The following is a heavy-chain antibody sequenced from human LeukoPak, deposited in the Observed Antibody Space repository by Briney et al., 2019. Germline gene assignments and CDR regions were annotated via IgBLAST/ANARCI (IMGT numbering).Heavy chain of an antibody. CDR3: ARDAPLPYCSSTSCYYYYMDV. D-gene: IGHD2-2*01. Sequence: ASVKVSCKASGYTFTSYDISWVRQAPGQGLEWMGWISAYNGNTNYAQKLQGRVTMTTDTSTSTAYMELRSLRSDDTAAYYCARDAPLPYCSSTSCYYYYMDVWGKGTTVTISS. J-gene: IGHJ6*03. V-gene: IGHV1-18*01. CDR2: ISAYNGNT. CDR1: GYTFTSYD.